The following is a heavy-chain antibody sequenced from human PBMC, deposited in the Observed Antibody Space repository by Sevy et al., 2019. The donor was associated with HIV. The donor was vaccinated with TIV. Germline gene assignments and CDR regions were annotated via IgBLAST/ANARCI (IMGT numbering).Heavy chain of an antibody. D-gene: IGHD3-10*01. CDR1: GYTFTCYG. Sequence: ASVKVSCKDSGYTFTCYGISWVRQAPGQGLEWMGWISAYNGNRNYAQKLQGRVTMTTDTSTSTAYMELRSLRSDDTAVYYCARGGLTMVRGVTLGYWGQGTLVTVSS. V-gene: IGHV1-18*01. CDR3: ARGGLTMVRGVTLGY. CDR2: ISAYNGNR. J-gene: IGHJ4*02.